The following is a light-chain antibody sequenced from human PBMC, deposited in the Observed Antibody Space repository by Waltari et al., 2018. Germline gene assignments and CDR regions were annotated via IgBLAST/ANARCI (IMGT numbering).Light chain of an antibody. Sequence: IQMTQSPSSLSTSVGDRVTITCQASQDISNYLNWYQQKPGKAPKILISDAPNLETGVPSSVSVSVSGTDFTFSISSLQPEDIATYYCQQYDNVPPASYTFGLGTKLEIK. CDR1: QDISNY. CDR3: QQYDNVPPASYT. V-gene: IGKV1-33*01. CDR2: DAP. J-gene: IGKJ2*01.